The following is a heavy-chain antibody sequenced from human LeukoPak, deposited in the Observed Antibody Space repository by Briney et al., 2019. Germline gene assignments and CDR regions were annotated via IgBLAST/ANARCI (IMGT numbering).Heavy chain of an antibody. Sequence: SETLSLTCTVSGGSISSYYWSWIRQPPGKGLEWIGYIYYSGSTNYNPSLKSRVTISVDTSKNQFSLKLSSVTAADTAVYYCARGGDGNGPYDAFDIWGQGTMVTVSS. CDR2: IYYSGST. D-gene: IGHD2-8*01. V-gene: IGHV4-59*12. J-gene: IGHJ3*02. CDR3: ARGGDGNGPYDAFDI. CDR1: GGSISSYY.